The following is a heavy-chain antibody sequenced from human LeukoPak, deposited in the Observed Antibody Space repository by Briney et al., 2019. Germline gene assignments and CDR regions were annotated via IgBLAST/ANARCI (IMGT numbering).Heavy chain of an antibody. Sequence: ASVKVSCKASGYTFTGYYMHWVRQAPGQGLEWVGWINPNSGGTNYAQKFQGRVTMTRDTPISTAYMELSRLRSDDTAVYYCAREIIVGAIAFDYWGQGTLVTVSS. V-gene: IGHV1-2*02. CDR3: AREIIVGAIAFDY. J-gene: IGHJ4*02. CDR1: GYTFTGYY. CDR2: INPNSGGT. D-gene: IGHD1-26*01.